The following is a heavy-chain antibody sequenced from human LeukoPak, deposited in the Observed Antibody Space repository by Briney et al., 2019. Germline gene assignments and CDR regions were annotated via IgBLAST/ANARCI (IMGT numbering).Heavy chain of an antibody. CDR3: AKANSAANVDFHY. CDR1: GYTFSGYY. V-gene: IGHV1-2*02. D-gene: IGHD6-13*01. CDR2: ISPKSGFT. Sequence: GASVKVSCKASGYTFSGYYMHWVRQAPGHGLEWMGWISPKSGFTNYAQKFQGRVTMTRGTSISTAYMDLISLVSDDTAVYYCAKANSAANVDFHYWGQGTLVTVSS. J-gene: IGHJ4*02.